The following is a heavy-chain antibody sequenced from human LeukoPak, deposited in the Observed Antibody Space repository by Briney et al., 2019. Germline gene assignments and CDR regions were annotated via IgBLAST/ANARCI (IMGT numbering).Heavy chain of an antibody. CDR2: INHSGST. CDR3: ASTYYYDSSGYYTPPRYYYGMDV. D-gene: IGHD3-22*01. V-gene: IGHV4-34*01. J-gene: IGHJ6*02. Sequence: SETLSLTCAVYGGSISGYYWSWIRQPPGKGLEWIGEINHSGSTNYNPSLKSRVTISVDTSKNQFSLKLSSVTAADTAVYYCASTYYYDSSGYYTPPRYYYGMDVWGQGTTVTVSS. CDR1: GGSISGYY.